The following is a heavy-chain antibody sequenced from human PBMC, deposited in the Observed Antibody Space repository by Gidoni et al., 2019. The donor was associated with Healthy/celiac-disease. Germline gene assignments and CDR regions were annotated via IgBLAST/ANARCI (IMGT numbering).Heavy chain of an antibody. CDR3: ARYPGLDY. D-gene: IGHD2-2*01. V-gene: IGHV3-33*01. Sequence: QGQLVGFGGGGVPPGRSLRRPCARSGFTFSRYGMHWVRQAPGKGLEWVAVIWYDGSNKYYADSVKGRFTISRDNSKNTLYLQMNSLRAEDTAVYYCARYPGLDYWGQGTLVTVSS. CDR1: GFTFSRYG. CDR2: IWYDGSNK. J-gene: IGHJ4*02.